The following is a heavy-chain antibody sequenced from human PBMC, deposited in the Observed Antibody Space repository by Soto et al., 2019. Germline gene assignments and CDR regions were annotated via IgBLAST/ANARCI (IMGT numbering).Heavy chain of an antibody. Sequence: ASVKVSCKASGGTFSSYAISWVRQAPGQGLEWMGGIIPIFGTANYAQKFQGRVTITADESTSTAYMELSSLRSEDTAVYYCANDIRVIPGAKGLDYWGQGALVTVSS. V-gene: IGHV1-69*13. CDR1: GGTFSSYA. D-gene: IGHD2-2*01. J-gene: IGHJ4*02. CDR2: IIPIFGTA. CDR3: ANDIRVIPGAKGLDY.